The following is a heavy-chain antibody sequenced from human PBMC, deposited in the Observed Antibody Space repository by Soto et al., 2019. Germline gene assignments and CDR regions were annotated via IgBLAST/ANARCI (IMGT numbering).Heavy chain of an antibody. D-gene: IGHD2-8*01. CDR1: SGSIDTTNW. V-gene: IGHV4-4*02. CDR3: ARRTWGMDV. Sequence: QVQLQESGPGLVKPSGTLSLTCAVSSGSIDTTNWWSWVRQPPGKGLEWIGEIFHSGNTYYNPSLASRVTISVDTSKKQFSLNLRSVTAADKAVYYCARRTWGMDVWGQGTTVTVSS. J-gene: IGHJ6*02. CDR2: IFHSGNT.